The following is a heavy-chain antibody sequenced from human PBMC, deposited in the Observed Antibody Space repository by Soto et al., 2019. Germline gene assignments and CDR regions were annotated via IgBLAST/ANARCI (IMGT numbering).Heavy chain of an antibody. D-gene: IGHD5-12*01. CDR3: ARVASYNGATEDY. Sequence: SVKVSCKASGGTFSSYTISWVRQAPGQGLEWMGRIIPILGITNYAQKFQGRVTITADTSTSTAYMELRSLRSDDTAVYYCARVASYNGATEDYWGQGTLVTVSS. CDR1: GGTFSSYT. J-gene: IGHJ4*02. CDR2: IIPILGIT. V-gene: IGHV1-69*02.